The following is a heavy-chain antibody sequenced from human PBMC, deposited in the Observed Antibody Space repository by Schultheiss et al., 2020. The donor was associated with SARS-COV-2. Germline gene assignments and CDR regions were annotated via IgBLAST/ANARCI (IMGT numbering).Heavy chain of an antibody. Sequence: GGSLRLSCAASGFTFSSYAMSWVRQAPGKGLEWVSAISGSGGSTYYADSVKGRFTISRDNSKNTLYLQMNSLRAEDTAVYYCAKASRRLVTTYYYMDVWGKGTTVTVSS. J-gene: IGHJ6*03. V-gene: IGHV3-23*01. CDR1: GFTFSSYA. CDR2: ISGSGGST. D-gene: IGHD4-11*01. CDR3: AKASRRLVTTYYYMDV.